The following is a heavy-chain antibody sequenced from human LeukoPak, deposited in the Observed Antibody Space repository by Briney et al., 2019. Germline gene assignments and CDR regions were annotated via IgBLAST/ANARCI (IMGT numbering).Heavy chain of an antibody. CDR3: ARTYGDYSNWFDP. Sequence: SETLSLTCTVSGVSISSYYWSWIRQPPGKGLEWIGYIYYSGSTNYNPSLKSRVTISVDTSKNQFSLKLSSVTAADTAVYYCARTYGDYSNWFDPWGQGTLVTVSS. J-gene: IGHJ5*02. CDR1: GVSISSYY. D-gene: IGHD4-17*01. V-gene: IGHV4-59*01. CDR2: IYYSGST.